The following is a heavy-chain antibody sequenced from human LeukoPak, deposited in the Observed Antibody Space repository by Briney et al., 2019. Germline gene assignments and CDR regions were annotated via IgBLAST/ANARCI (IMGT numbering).Heavy chain of an antibody. CDR2: IIPIFNTP. CDR1: GGTFNNLA. V-gene: IGHV1-69*13. Sequence: SVKVSCKASGGTFNNLAINWVRQAPAQGPEWMGRIIPIFNTPNYAQKFQGRVTITADESTSTAYMELSSLRSEDTAVYFCAKGRAVDYNYDMDVWGQGTTVTVSS. J-gene: IGHJ6*02. CDR3: AKGRAVDYNYDMDV.